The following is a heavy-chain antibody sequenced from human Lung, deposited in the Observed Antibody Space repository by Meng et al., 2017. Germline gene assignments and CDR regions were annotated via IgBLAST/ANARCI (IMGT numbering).Heavy chain of an antibody. CDR2: ISFYGAKI. J-gene: IGHJ2*01. V-gene: IGHV3-30*01. Sequence: QVGRVGSGGGVGQPGGSLRPSCAASGFTFNTYAMHWVRQAPGKGLEWVSLISFYGAKIYYSDPVRGRFTISRDNSKNTLYLQMNSLRAEDTAVYYCARDKPPNDVWGRGTLVTVSS. CDR3: ARDKPPNDV. CDR1: GFTFNTYA.